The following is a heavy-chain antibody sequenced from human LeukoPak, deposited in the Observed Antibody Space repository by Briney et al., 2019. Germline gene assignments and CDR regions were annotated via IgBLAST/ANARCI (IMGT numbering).Heavy chain of an antibody. Sequence: GASVKVSCKASGYTFTSYGISWVRQAPGQGLEWMGWINPNSGGTNYAQKFQGRVTMTRDTSISTAYMELSRLRSDDTAVYYCARDFTSGYDILTGYFNWFDPWGQGTLVTVSS. CDR3: ARDFTSGYDILTGYFNWFDP. CDR2: INPNSGGT. V-gene: IGHV1-2*02. CDR1: GYTFTSYG. J-gene: IGHJ5*02. D-gene: IGHD3-9*01.